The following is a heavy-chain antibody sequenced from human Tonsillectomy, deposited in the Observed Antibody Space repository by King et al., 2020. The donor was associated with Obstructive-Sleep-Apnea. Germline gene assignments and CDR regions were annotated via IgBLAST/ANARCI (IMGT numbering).Heavy chain of an antibody. CDR1: GFTFSDYY. Sequence: QLVQSGGGLVKPGGSLRLSCAASGFTFSDYYMSWVRQALGKELEWISYISSSSSYTKYADSVTGRFTISRDNAKNSLYLQMNSLRAEDTAVYYCASHYASSGYAFFDYWGQGTLVTVSS. V-gene: IGHV3-11*06. D-gene: IGHD3-22*01. J-gene: IGHJ4*02. CDR2: ISSSSSYT. CDR3: ASHYASSGYAFFDY.